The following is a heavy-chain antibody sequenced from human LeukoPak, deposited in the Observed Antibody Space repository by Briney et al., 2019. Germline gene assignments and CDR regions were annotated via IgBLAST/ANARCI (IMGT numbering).Heavy chain of an antibody. Sequence: SETLSLTCTVSGGSISGYYWSWIRQPAGKGLEWIGLIYTSGTTNYNPSLKSRVTMSIDTSKNQFSLKLSSVTAADTAVYYCAREGSSAYAWFDPWGQGTLVTVSS. CDR1: GGSISGYY. CDR3: AREGSSAYAWFDP. D-gene: IGHD3-22*01. J-gene: IGHJ5*02. CDR2: IYTSGTT. V-gene: IGHV4-4*07.